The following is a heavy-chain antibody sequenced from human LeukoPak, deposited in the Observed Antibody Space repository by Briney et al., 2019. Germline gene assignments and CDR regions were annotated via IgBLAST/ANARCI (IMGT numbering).Heavy chain of an antibody. CDR1: RFTFSSCW. Sequence: GGSLRLACAAYRFTFSSCWMTWVRQPPGKGLGWVATIKQDGGETYYVDSVKGRFTISRDNANISLYLQMNSLRAEDTAVYYCARGFGDPLDHYYYMDVWGKGTTVTISS. CDR2: IKQDGGET. J-gene: IGHJ6*03. CDR3: ARGFGDPLDHYYYMDV. V-gene: IGHV3-7*01. D-gene: IGHD3-10*01.